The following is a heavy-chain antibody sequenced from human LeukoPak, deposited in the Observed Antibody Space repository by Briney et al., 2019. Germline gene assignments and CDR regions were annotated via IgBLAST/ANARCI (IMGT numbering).Heavy chain of an antibody. CDR1: GGSISSYY. V-gene: IGHV4-59*08. D-gene: IGHD2-2*01. Sequence: SETLSLTCTVSGGSISSYYWSWIRQSPGEGLEWIGYIYDSGSTNSNPSLKIRVTISVDTSQSQFSLKLNSVTAADTAVYYCARRGSSSWGDGLDVWGQGTTVTVSS. CDR2: IYDSGST. J-gene: IGHJ6*02. CDR3: ARRGSSSWGDGLDV.